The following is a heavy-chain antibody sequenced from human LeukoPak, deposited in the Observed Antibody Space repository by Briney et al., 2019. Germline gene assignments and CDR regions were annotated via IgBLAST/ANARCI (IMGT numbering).Heavy chain of an antibody. CDR1: GFTFSSYS. J-gene: IGHJ4*02. D-gene: IGHD2-2*01. CDR3: ARASLGYCSSTSCSSFDY. CDR2: ISSSSSYI. Sequence: GGSLRLSCAASGFTFSSYSMNWVRQAPGKGLEWVSSISSSSSYIYYADSVKGRFTISRDNAKNSLYLQMNSLRAEDTAVYYCARASLGYCSSTSCSSFDYWGQGTLVTVSS. V-gene: IGHV3-21*01.